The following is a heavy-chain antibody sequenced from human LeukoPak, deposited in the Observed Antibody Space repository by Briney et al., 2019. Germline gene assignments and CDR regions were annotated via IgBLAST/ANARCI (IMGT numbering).Heavy chain of an antibody. V-gene: IGHV5-51*01. CDR3: ARCSEYYDFWSGYLNY. J-gene: IGHJ4*02. CDR1: GYSFTSYW. D-gene: IGHD3-3*01. Sequence: GESLKISCKGSGYSFTSYWIGWVRQMPGKGLEWMGIIYPVDSDTRYSPSFQGQVTISADKSISTAYLQWSSLKASDTAMYYCARCSEYYDFWSGYLNYWGQGTLVTVSS. CDR2: IYPVDSDT.